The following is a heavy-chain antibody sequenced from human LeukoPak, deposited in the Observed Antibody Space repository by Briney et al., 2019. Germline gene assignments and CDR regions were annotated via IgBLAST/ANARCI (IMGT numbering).Heavy chain of an antibody. CDR1: GFTFSDYY. V-gene: IGHV3-11*01. CDR2: ISSSGSTI. J-gene: IGHJ3*02. D-gene: IGHD2-2*01. Sequence: GGSLRLSCAASGFTFSDYYMSWIRQAPGKGLEWVSYISSSGSTIYYADSVKGRFTISRDNAKNSLYLQMKCLRAEDTAVYYCASPFCTSCYPDAFDIWGQGTMVTVSS. CDR3: ASPFCTSCYPDAFDI.